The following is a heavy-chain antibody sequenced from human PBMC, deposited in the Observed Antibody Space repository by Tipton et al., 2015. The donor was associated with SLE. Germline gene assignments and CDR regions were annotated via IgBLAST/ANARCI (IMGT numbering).Heavy chain of an antibody. Sequence: TLSLTCAVSGCSISSGYYWGWIRQPPGKGLEWIGSIYGSGSSYYNPSLRSRVTISVDTSKNQFSLKLSSVTAADTAVYYCASGAYGSGSNYFGGWFDPWGQGTLVTVSS. V-gene: IGHV4-38-2*01. CDR1: GCSISSGYY. J-gene: IGHJ5*02. CDR3: ASGAYGSGSNYFGGWFDP. D-gene: IGHD3-10*01. CDR2: IYGSGSS.